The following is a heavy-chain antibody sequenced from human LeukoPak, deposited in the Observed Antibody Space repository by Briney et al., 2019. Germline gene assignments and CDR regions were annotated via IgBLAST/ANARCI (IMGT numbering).Heavy chain of an antibody. CDR2: IYYSGST. Sequence: PSETLSLTRTVSGGSISSSSYYWGWIRQPPGKGLEWIGSIYYSGSTYYNPSLKSRVAISVDTSKNQFSLKLSSVTAADTAVYYCARPGQLGRYYFDYWGQGTLVTVSS. J-gene: IGHJ4*02. D-gene: IGHD6-13*01. CDR3: ARPGQLGRYYFDY. V-gene: IGHV4-39*01. CDR1: GGSISSSSYY.